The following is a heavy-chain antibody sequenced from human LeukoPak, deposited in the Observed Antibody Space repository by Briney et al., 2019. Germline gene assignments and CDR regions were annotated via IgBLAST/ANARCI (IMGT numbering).Heavy chain of an antibody. CDR2: ISSSDNTI. CDR1: GFAFSDYS. Sequence: GGSLRLSCAASGFAFSDYSMNWVRQAPGKGLEWVSYISSSDNTIHYADSVKGRFTISRDNAKNSLYLEMNSLRAEDTAVYYCATDGGVRYFDWSVNWFDPWGQGTLVTVSS. J-gene: IGHJ5*02. V-gene: IGHV3-48*01. CDR3: ATDGGVRYFDWSVNWFDP. D-gene: IGHD3-9*01.